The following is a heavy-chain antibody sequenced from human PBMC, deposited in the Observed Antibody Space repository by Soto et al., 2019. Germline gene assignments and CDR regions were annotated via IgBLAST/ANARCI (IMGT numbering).Heavy chain of an antibody. Sequence: PGGSLRFSCSASGFTFSTYSMNWVRQAPGKGLEWLSSISSSSSYIYYADSVKGRFTISRDNAKNSLYLQMNSLRAEDTPVYYCASGTDSSPPTLRYNCFDPWGQGTLVTVPS. CDR3: ASGTDSSPPTLRYNCFDP. J-gene: IGHJ5*01. CDR2: ISSSSSYI. D-gene: IGHD6-13*01. CDR1: GFTFSTYS. V-gene: IGHV3-21*01.